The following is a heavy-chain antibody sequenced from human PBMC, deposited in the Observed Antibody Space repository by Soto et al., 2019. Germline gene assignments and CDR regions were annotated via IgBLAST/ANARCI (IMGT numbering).Heavy chain of an antibody. V-gene: IGHV4-61*01. CDR2: IYFSGST. CDR1: GDSVSSASFY. D-gene: IGHD6-19*01. J-gene: IGHJ5*02. Sequence: SETLSVTCTVSGDSVSSASFYWIWIRQAPGKGLEWIGFIYFSGSTNYNTSLKSRVTMSLDTSKNQFSMKLRSVTPADTAVYFCARVHSGRNWFDPWGQGTLVTVSS. CDR3: ARVHSGRNWFDP.